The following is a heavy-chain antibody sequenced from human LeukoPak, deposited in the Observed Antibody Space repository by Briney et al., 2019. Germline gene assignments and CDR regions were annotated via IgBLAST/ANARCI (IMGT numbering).Heavy chain of an antibody. V-gene: IGHV4-59*01. CDR2: IHYSGST. J-gene: IGHJ6*03. CDR3: ARVEEGYGSGRRENYYYYYMDV. D-gene: IGHD3-10*01. Sequence: PSETLSLTCTVSGGSISNYYWSWIRQPPGKGLEWIGYIHYSGSTNYNSSLKSRVTISVDTSKNQFSLKLSSVTAADTAVYYCARVEEGYGSGRRENYYYYYMDVWGKGTTVTISS. CDR1: GGSISNYY.